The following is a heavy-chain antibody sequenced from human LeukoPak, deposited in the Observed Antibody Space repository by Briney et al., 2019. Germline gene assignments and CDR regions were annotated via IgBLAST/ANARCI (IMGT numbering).Heavy chain of an antibody. J-gene: IGHJ4*02. CDR2: IIPIFGTA. CDR1: GGTFSSYA. V-gene: IGHV1-69*05. CDR3: ARSPSYCSGGSCLYYFDY. Sequence: GASVKVSCKASGGTFSSYAISWVRQAPGQGLEWMGGIIPIFGTANYAQKFQGRVTITTDESTSTAYMGLSSLRSEDTAVYYCARSPSYCSGGSCLYYFDYWGQGTLVTVSS. D-gene: IGHD2-15*01.